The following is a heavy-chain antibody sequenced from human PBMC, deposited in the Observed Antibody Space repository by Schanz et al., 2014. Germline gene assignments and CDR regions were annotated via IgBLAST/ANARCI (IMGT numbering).Heavy chain of an antibody. J-gene: IGHJ4*02. CDR2: INPSGGST. CDR1: GYTFTSYY. Sequence: QVQLVQSGAEVKKPGASVKVSCKASGYTFTSYYMHWVRQAPGQGLEWMGIINPSGGSTIYAQKFQGRVTMTRDTSTSTVYMELSSLRSEDTAVYYCARDGEAAAGCDYWGQGTLVTVSS. D-gene: IGHD6-13*01. CDR3: ARDGEAAAGCDY. V-gene: IGHV1-46*03.